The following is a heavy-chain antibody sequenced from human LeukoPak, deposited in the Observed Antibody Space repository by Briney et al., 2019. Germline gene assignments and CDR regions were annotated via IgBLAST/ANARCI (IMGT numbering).Heavy chain of an antibody. CDR3: ASLNYYDSSGYRRDY. J-gene: IGHJ4*02. CDR1: GYTFTGYY. CDR2: INPNSGGT. Sequence: ASVKVSCKASGYTFTGYYMHWVRQAPGQGLGWMGWINPNSGGTNYAQKFQGRVTMTRDTSISTAYMELSRLRSDDTAVYYCASLNYYDSSGYRRDYWGQGTLVTVSS. V-gene: IGHV1-2*02. D-gene: IGHD3-22*01.